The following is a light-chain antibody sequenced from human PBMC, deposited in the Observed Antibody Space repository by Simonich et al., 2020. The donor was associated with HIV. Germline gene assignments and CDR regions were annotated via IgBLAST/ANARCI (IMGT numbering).Light chain of an antibody. CDR2: DDS. CDR3: QVWDSSSDHVV. CDR1: NIGSYS. J-gene: IGLJ2*01. Sequence: SYVLTQPPSVSVAPGKTARITCGGNNIGSYSVHWYQQKPGQAPVLVVCDDSDRPAGSPERFSGSNSGNTATLTISRVEAGDEADYYCQVWDSSSDHVVFGGGTKLTVL. V-gene: IGLV3-21*03.